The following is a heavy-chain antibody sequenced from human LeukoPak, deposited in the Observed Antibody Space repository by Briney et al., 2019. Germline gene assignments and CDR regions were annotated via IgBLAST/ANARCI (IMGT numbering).Heavy chain of an antibody. Sequence: SVKLSCKASGGTFSSYAISWVRQAPGQGLEWMGGIIPIFGTANYAQKFQGRVTITADESTSTAYMELSSLRSEDTAVYYCARDPPLNSGSGQDYFDYWGQGTLVTVSS. CDR2: IIPIFGTA. D-gene: IGHD1-26*01. J-gene: IGHJ4*02. CDR3: ARDPPLNSGSGQDYFDY. V-gene: IGHV1-69*01. CDR1: GGTFSSYA.